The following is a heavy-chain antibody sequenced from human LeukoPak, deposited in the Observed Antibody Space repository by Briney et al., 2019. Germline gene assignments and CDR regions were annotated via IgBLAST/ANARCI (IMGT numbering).Heavy chain of an antibody. V-gene: IGHV3-23*01. CDR2: ISGSGGST. CDR1: GFTFSSYA. CDR3: AKDRDWNYDY. D-gene: IGHD1-7*01. J-gene: IGHJ4*02. Sequence: GGSLRLSCAASGFTFSSYAMSCVRQAPGKGLEWVSAISGSGGSTYYADSVKGRFAISRDNSKNTLYLQMNSLRAEDTAVYYCAKDRDWNYDYWGQGTLVTVSS.